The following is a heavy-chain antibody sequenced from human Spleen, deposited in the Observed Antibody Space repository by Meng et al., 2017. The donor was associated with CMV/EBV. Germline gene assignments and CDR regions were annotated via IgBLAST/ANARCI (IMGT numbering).Heavy chain of an antibody. J-gene: IGHJ4*02. CDR1: GFTFSNAW. CDR3: ITFPYNWNYFFDY. Sequence: SGFTFSNAWMSWVRQAPGKGLEWVGRIKSKTDGGTTDYAAPVKGRFTISRDDSKNTLYLQMNSLKTEDTAVYYCITFPYNWNYFFDYWGQGMLVTVSS. CDR2: IKSKTDGGTT. V-gene: IGHV3-15*01. D-gene: IGHD1-7*01.